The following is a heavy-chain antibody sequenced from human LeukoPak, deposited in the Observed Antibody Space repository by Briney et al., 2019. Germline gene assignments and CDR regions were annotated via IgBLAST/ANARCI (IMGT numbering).Heavy chain of an antibody. V-gene: IGHV3-21*01. D-gene: IGHD1-26*01. CDR3: AKGYGWEASYYYYYMDV. CDR1: GFTFSTYS. J-gene: IGHJ6*03. Sequence: GGSLRLSCAASGFTFSTYSMNWVRQAPGKGLEWVSSISSSSSYIYYADSVKGRFTISRDNSKNTLYLQMNSLRAEDTAVYYCAKGYGWEASYYYYYMDVWGKGTTVTISS. CDR2: ISSSSSYI.